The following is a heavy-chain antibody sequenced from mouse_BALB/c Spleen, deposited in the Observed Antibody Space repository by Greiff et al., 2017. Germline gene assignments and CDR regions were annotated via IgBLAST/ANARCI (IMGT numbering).Heavy chain of an antibody. CDR1: GFSLTSYG. J-gene: IGHJ4*01. D-gene: IGHD2-10*02. CDR3: AKPLVDGYAMDY. CDR2: IWRGGST. V-gene: IGHV2-5-1*01. Sequence: VQLQESGPSLVQPSQSLSITCTVSGFSLTSYGVHWVRQSPGKGLEWLGVIWRGGSTDYNAAFMSRLSITKDNSKSQVFFKMNSLQADDTAIYYCAKPLVDGYAMDYWGQGTSVTVSS.